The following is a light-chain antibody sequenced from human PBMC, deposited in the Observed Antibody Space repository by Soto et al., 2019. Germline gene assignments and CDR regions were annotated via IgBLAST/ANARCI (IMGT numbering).Light chain of an antibody. Sequence: DIQVTQHPSSLSASVGDRVTITCRASQGIKNYLAWYQQKPGETPKLLIYAASTLESGIPPRFSGSGSGTDFTLTINNLQPEDGATYYCQRYYNAPFTFGGGTQVEIK. CDR3: QRYYNAPFT. CDR2: AAS. CDR1: QGIKNY. J-gene: IGKJ4*01. V-gene: IGKV1-27*01.